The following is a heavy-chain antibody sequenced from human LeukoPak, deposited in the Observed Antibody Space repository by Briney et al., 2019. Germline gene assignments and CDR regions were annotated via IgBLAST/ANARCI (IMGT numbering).Heavy chain of an antibody. Sequence: GGSLRLSCAASGFIFSSYSMNWVRQAPGKGLEWVSSISSSSSYIYYADSVKGRFTISRDNAENSLYLQMNSLRAEDTAVYYCARAGIAAAGKLDWGQGTLVTVSS. D-gene: IGHD6-13*01. V-gene: IGHV3-21*01. CDR2: ISSSSSYI. J-gene: IGHJ4*02. CDR1: GFIFSSYS. CDR3: ARAGIAAAGKLD.